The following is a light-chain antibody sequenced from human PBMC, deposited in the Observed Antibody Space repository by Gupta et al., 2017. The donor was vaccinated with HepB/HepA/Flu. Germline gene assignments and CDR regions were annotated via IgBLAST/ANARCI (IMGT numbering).Light chain of an antibody. J-gene: IGKJ1*01. V-gene: IGKV4-1*01. CDR1: QSVLHSSNNKNY. CDR2: WAS. CDR3: QQYYRTPRT. Sequence: DIVMTQSPDSLAVSLGERATINCKSSQSVLHSSNNKNYLAWYQPKPGQPPKLLISWASTRESGVPDRFSGSGSATDFTLTISSLQAEDVAVYHCQQYYRTPRTFGQGTKVEIK.